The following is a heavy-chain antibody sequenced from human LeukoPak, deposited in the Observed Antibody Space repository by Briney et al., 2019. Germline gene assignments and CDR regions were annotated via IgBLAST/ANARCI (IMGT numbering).Heavy chain of an antibody. J-gene: IGHJ4*02. Sequence: ASVKISCKASGYTFTSYYMHWVRQAPGQGLEWMGIINPSGGSTTYAQKFQGRVTMTRDMSTSTVDMELSGLRSEDTAVYYCARGGHGTSIAVAGTVDYWGQGTLVTVSS. CDR2: INPSGGST. CDR1: GYTFTSYY. V-gene: IGHV1-46*01. D-gene: IGHD6-19*01. CDR3: ARGGHGTSIAVAGTVDY.